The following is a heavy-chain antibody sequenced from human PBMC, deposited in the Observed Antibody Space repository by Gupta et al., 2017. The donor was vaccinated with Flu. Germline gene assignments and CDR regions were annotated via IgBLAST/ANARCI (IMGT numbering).Heavy chain of an antibody. CDR2: ISYDGSNK. D-gene: IGHD6-19*01. J-gene: IGHJ5*02. CDR1: GFTFSSYG. CDR3: AKEFRPSIAVAVGRLDP. Sequence: QVQLVESGGGVVQPGRSLRLSCAASGFTFSSYGMHWVRQAPGKGLEWVAVISYDGSNKYYADSVKGRFTISRDNSKNTLYLQMNSLRAEDTAVYYCAKEFRPSIAVAVGRLDPWGQGTLVTVSS. V-gene: IGHV3-30*18.